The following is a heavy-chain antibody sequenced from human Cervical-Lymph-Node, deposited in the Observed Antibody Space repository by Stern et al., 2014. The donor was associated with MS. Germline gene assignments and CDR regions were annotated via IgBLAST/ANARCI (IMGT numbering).Heavy chain of an antibody. CDR3: ARQTTAWASDV. CDR1: GYKFSIYW. Sequence: EVQLVQSGAELIRPGESLKISCKGSGYKFSIYWIPWVRQMPGKGLEWMGIIYHGDSDTRYSPSCRGKVTMSADKSTSTAYLQWSSLNASDTAMYFCARQTTAWASDVWGQGTLVTVSS. D-gene: IGHD1-14*01. J-gene: IGHJ4*02. CDR2: IYHGDSDT. V-gene: IGHV5-51*01.